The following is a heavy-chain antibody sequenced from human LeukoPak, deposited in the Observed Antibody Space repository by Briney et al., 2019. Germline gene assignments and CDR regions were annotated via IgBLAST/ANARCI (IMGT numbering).Heavy chain of an antibody. D-gene: IGHD6-13*01. CDR3: TTVGYSRTQQDY. Sequence: GGSLRLSCAASGITVSSNYMSWVRQAPGKGLEWVSVIYSGGTTYYADSVKGRFTISRDNSKNTLYLQMNSLKTEDIAVYYCTTVGYSRTQQDYWGQGTLVTVSS. CDR1: GITVSSNY. V-gene: IGHV3-66*01. J-gene: IGHJ4*02. CDR2: IYSGGTT.